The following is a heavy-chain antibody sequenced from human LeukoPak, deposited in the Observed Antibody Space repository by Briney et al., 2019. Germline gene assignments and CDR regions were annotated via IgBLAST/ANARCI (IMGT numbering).Heavy chain of an antibody. CDR3: ARGLEAAANDY. D-gene: IGHD6-13*01. Sequence: ASVKVSCKASGYTFTMYSISWVRQATGQGLEWMGWMNPNSGNTGYAQKFQGRVTMTRNTSISTAYMELSSLRSEDTAVYYCARGLEAAANDYWGQGTLVTVSS. CDR2: MNPNSGNT. J-gene: IGHJ4*02. V-gene: IGHV1-8*01. CDR1: GYTFTMYS.